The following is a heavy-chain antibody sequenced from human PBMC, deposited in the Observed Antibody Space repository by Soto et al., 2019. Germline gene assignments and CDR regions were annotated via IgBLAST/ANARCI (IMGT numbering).Heavy chain of an antibody. CDR2: IYYSGST. J-gene: IGHJ4*02. CDR3: ARHEQWSFAY. V-gene: IGHV4-59*08. D-gene: IGHD6-19*01. CDR1: GGSISSYY. Sequence: PSETLSLTCTVSGGSISSYYWSWIRQPPGKGLEWIGYIYYSGSTNYNPSLKSRVTISVDTSKNQFPLKLSSVTAADTAVYYCARHEQWSFAYWGQGTLVTVSS.